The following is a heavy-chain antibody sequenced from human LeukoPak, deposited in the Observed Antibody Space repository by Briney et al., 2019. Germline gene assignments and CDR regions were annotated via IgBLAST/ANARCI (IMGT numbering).Heavy chain of an antibody. J-gene: IGHJ4*02. D-gene: IGHD3-16*01. CDR2: INSDGNST. CDR3: ARGRLGGFFDY. CDR1: GFTFSSYW. V-gene: IGHV3-74*01. Sequence: GGPLRLSCALSGFTFSSYWMHCVREPPGKGRVCVSRINSDGNSTNYAHSVKGRFTIPRDNAKNTLYVQMNSLRAEDTAVYYCARGRLGGFFDYWGQGTLVTVSS.